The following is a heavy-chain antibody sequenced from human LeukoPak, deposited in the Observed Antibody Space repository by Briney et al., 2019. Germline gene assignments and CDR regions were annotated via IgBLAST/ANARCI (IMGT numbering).Heavy chain of an antibody. CDR1: GFTFSSYG. J-gene: IGHJ3*02. CDR3: AKDRQWLGPMDAFDI. V-gene: IGHV3-23*01. CDR2: ISGSGGST. Sequence: PGGSLRLSCAASGFTFSSYGMSWVRQAPGKGLEWVSTISGSGGSTYYADSVKGRFTISRDNSKNTLYLQMNSLRAEDTAVYYCAKDRQWLGPMDAFDIWGQGTMVTVSS. D-gene: IGHD6-19*01.